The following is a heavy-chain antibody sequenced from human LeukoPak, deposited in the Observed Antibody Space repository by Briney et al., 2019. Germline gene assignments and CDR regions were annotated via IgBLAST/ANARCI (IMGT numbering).Heavy chain of an antibody. CDR3: ARDRSLSVAGTFDF. CDR1: GFTLSTYG. Sequence: GGSLRLSCAASGFTLSTYGMSWVRQAPGKGLEWVAVILNDGSNEYYADSVKGRFTISRDNAKNSLYLEMNSLRDDDTAVYYCARDRSLSVAGTFDFWGQGSLVTVSS. D-gene: IGHD6-19*01. J-gene: IGHJ4*02. CDR2: ILNDGSNE. V-gene: IGHV3-33*05.